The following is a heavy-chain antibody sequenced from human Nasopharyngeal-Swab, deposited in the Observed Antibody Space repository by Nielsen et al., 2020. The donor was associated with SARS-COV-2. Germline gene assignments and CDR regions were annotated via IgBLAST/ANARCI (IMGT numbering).Heavy chain of an antibody. J-gene: IGHJ5*02. CDR1: GGSIRSGAYY. CDR3: ARVRELVLGSYRWFDP. V-gene: IGHV4-31*03. Sequence: SETLSLTCTVSGGSIRSGAYYWSCIRQHPGKGLEWIVYIYYRGSTYYHPSLKSRVTLSVGTTKNQFSLKLSSVTAADTAVYFCARVRELVLGSYRWFDPWGQGTLVTVSS. D-gene: IGHD3-16*02. CDR2: IYYRGST.